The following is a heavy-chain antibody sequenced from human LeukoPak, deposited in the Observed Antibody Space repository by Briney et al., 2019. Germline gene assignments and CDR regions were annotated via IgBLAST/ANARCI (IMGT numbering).Heavy chain of an antibody. CDR1: GFTFSSYA. CDR2: ISGSGGST. Sequence: PGGSLRLSCAASGFTFSSYAMSWVRQAPGKGLEWVSAISGSGGSTYYADSVKGRFTISRDNSKYTLYLQMNSLRAEDTAVYYCAKMTLNYDFWSGYYTVPDYWGQGTLVTVSS. D-gene: IGHD3-3*01. J-gene: IGHJ4*02. V-gene: IGHV3-23*01. CDR3: AKMTLNYDFWSGYYTVPDY.